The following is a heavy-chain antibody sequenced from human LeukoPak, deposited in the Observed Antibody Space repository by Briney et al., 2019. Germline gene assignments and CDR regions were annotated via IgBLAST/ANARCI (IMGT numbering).Heavy chain of an antibody. CDR2: IKQDGSEK. J-gene: IGHJ6*03. V-gene: IGHV3-7*01. CDR1: GFTFNSYG. CDR3: ARGITPDYYYYYMDV. D-gene: IGHD5-24*01. Sequence: GGSLRLSCAASGFTFNSYGIHWVRQAPGEGLEWVANIKQDGSEKYYVDSVKGRFTISRDNAKNSLYLQMNSLRAEDTAVYYCARGITPDYYYYYMDVWGKGTTVTVSS.